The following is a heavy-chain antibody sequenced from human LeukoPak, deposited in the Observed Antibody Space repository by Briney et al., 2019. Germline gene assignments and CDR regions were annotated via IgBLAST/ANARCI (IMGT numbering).Heavy chain of an antibody. D-gene: IGHD6-6*01. CDR3: ARRIAARPYYFDY. CDR1: GYSFTSYW. Sequence: GESLKISCKGSGYSFTSYWIGWVRQMPGKGLEWMGIIYPGDSDTRYSPSFQGQVTISADKSISTAYLQWSSPKASDTAMYYCARRIAARPYYFDYWGQGTLVTVSS. V-gene: IGHV5-51*01. CDR2: IYPGDSDT. J-gene: IGHJ4*02.